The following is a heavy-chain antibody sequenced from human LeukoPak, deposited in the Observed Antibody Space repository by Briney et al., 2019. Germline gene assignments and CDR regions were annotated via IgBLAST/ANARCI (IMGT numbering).Heavy chain of an antibody. CDR2: IKSKADGGTT. J-gene: IGHJ4*02. Sequence: PGGSLRLSCAASGFTFSNAWMSWVRQAPGKGLEWVGRIKSKADGGTTDYASPVKGRFTISRDDSKYTLYLQMNSLKTEDTAVYYCTRGYCSGGTCSVDYWGQGTLVTVSS. V-gene: IGHV3-15*01. CDR1: GFTFSNAW. D-gene: IGHD2-15*01. CDR3: TRGYCSGGTCSVDY.